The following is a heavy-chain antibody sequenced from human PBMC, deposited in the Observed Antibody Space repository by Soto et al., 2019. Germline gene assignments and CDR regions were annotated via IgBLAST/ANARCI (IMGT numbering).Heavy chain of an antibody. V-gene: IGHV2-5*01. J-gene: IGHJ5*02. CDR2: IYWNDDK. Sequence: SCPTLVNPTQTLTLTCIFSGFSLRTSGVGVGWMRQPPGKALEWLGFIYWNDDKRYSPSLKSRLTITKDTSKNQVVLTMTNMDPVDTATYYCAKSGSSGWYDWFDPWGQGTLVTVSS. D-gene: IGHD6-19*01. CDR1: GFSLRTSGVG. CDR3: AKSGSSGWYDWFDP.